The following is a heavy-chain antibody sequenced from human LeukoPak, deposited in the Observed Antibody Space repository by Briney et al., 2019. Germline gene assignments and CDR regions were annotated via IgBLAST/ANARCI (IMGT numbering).Heavy chain of an antibody. CDR3: AKDMVRGRYYGMDV. CDR1: GFIFDDYA. CDR2: ISWNSGSI. Sequence: GGSLRLSCAASGFIFDDYAMYWVRQAPGKGLEWVSGISWNSGSIGYADSVKGRFTISRDNAKNSLYLQMNSLRAEDTALYYCAKDMVRGRYYGMDVWGQGTTVTVSS. J-gene: IGHJ6*02. D-gene: IGHD3-10*01. V-gene: IGHV3-9*01.